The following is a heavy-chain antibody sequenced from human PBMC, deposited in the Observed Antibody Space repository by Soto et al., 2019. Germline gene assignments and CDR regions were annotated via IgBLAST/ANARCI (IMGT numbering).Heavy chain of an antibody. CDR1: GFSFSSYG. Sequence: GGSLRLSCAASGFSFSSYGMQWVRQAPGKGLEWVAVISYDGSNKYYADSVKGRFTISRDNAKNSLYLQMNSLRAEDTAVYYSARDRIDYYDSSGYYYFNYWGQGTLVTVSS. D-gene: IGHD3-22*01. CDR2: ISYDGSNK. CDR3: ARDRIDYYDSSGYYYFNY. J-gene: IGHJ4*02. V-gene: IGHV3-30*03.